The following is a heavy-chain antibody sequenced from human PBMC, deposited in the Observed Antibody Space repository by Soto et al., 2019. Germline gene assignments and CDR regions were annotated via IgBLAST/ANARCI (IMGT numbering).Heavy chain of an antibody. V-gene: IGHV4-39*02. Sequence: QLQLQESGPGLVKPSETLSLTCTVSGGSISSSSYYWGWIRQPPGMGLDWIGSIYYRGNTYYNPSLKSRVTLPEDTSTIQFALKLSSVTAAVTAVYYCAREGGGYCSRGSCHVDYWGQGTLVTVSS. D-gene: IGHD2-15*01. CDR2: IYYRGNT. CDR3: AREGGGYCSRGSCHVDY. CDR1: GGSISSSSYY. J-gene: IGHJ4*02.